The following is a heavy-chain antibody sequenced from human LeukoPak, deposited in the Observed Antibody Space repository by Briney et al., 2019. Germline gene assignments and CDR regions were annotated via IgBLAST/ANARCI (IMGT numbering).Heavy chain of an antibody. Sequence: GGSLRLSCAASGFTFSSYGIPSVHQAPGRGLGWVAFIRYDGSIKYYADSVKGRFTISRDNSENTLYLQMNSLRAEDTAVYYCAKERRIAVRAPSTRNLDTWGQGALVTVSS. CDR3: AKERRIAVRAPSTRNLDT. V-gene: IGHV3-30*02. D-gene: IGHD6-19*01. CDR2: IRYDGSIK. J-gene: IGHJ5*02. CDR1: GFTFSSYG.